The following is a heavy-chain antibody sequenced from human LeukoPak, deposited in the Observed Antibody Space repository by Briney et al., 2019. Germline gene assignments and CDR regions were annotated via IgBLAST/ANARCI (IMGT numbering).Heavy chain of an antibody. CDR1: GFTFSDYY. CDR2: ISSSGSTI. Sequence: GGSLRLSCAASGFTFSDYYMSWIRQAPGKGLEWVSYISSSGSTIYYADSVKGRFTISRDNAKNSLYLQMNSLRAEDTAVFYCAKDPSGTGWYVDDWGQGTLVTVSS. D-gene: IGHD6-19*01. V-gene: IGHV3-11*04. CDR3: AKDPSGTGWYVDD. J-gene: IGHJ4*02.